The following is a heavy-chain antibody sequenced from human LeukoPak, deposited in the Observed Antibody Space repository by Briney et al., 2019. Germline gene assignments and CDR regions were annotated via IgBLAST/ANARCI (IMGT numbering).Heavy chain of an antibody. CDR3: ARDFSGSGSYYCYYYYGMDV. J-gene: IGHJ6*02. V-gene: IGHV3-66*01. D-gene: IGHD3-10*01. CDR1: GFTVSSNY. CDR2: IYSGGST. Sequence: GGSLRLSCAASGFTVSSNYISWVPQAPGKGLEWVSVIYSGGSTYYADSVKGRFTISRDNSKNTLYLQMNSLRAEDTAVYYCARDFSGSGSYYCYYYYGMDVWGQGTTVTVSS.